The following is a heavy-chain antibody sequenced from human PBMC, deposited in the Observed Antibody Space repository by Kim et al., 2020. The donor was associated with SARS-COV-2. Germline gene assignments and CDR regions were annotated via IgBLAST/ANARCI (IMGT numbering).Heavy chain of an antibody. CDR1: GGTFSNFV. Sequence: SVKVSCKPSGGTFSNFVFSWVRQAPGQGLEWLGGIITLLGTVNLAQRFQGRLTITADDSTSTAYMELSSLRSDDTAVYYCARGLYYTSTYFDPWGQGTL. D-gene: IGHD3-10*01. J-gene: IGHJ5*02. CDR2: IITLLGTV. V-gene: IGHV1-69*13. CDR3: ARGLYYTSTYFDP.